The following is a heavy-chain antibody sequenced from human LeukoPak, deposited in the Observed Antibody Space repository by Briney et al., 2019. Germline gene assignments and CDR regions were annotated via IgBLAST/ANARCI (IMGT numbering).Heavy chain of an antibody. J-gene: IGHJ4*02. V-gene: IGHV4-38-2*02. Sequence: SETLSLTCTVSGYSISSGYYWGWIRQPPGKGLEWIGSIYRSGSTYYNPSLKSRVTISVDTSKNQFSLKLSSVTAADTAVYYCARGRVTTGSSFDYWGQGTLVTVSS. CDR2: IYRSGST. CDR1: GYSISSGYY. CDR3: ARGRVTTGSSFDY. D-gene: IGHD4-11*01.